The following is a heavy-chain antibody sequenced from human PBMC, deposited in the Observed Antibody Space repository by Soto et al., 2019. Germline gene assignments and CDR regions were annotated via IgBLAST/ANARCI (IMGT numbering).Heavy chain of an antibody. Sequence: GGSLRLSCAASGFTFSSYAMHWVRQAPGKGLEWVAVISYDGSNKYYADSVKGRFTISRDNSKNTLYLQMDSLRAEDTAVYYCSAGAMVQFDYWGKGTLVTVSS. CDR3: SAGAMVQFDY. CDR1: GFTFSSYA. V-gene: IGHV3-30-3*01. J-gene: IGHJ4*02. D-gene: IGHD5-18*01. CDR2: ISYDGSNK.